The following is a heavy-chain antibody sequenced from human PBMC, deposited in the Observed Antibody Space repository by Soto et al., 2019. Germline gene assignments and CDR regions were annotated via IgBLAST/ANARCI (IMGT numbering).Heavy chain of an antibody. CDR1: GGSISSYY. CDR3: ARVKRSTSRLDP. V-gene: IGHV4-59*08. J-gene: IGHJ5*02. CDR2: IYYSGST. D-gene: IGHD1-26*01. Sequence: SETLSLTCTASGGSISSYYWSWIRQPPGKGLEWIGYIYYSGSTNYNPSLKSRVTISVDTSKNQFSLKLSSVTAADTAVYYCARVKRSTSRLDPWGQGTLLTVSS.